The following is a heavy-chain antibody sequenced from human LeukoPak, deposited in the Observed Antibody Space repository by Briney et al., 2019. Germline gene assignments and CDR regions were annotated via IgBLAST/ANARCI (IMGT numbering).Heavy chain of an antibody. CDR3: ARESPHSDY. CDR2: IKSDGSGT. CDR1: GFTFSSYW. Sequence: PGGSLRLSCAASGFTFSSYWMHWIRQAPGKGLVWASRIKSDGSGTMYADSVKGRFTISRDNAKNTLYLQMNSLRAEDTAVYYCARESPHSDYWGQGTLVTVSS. V-gene: IGHV3-74*03. J-gene: IGHJ4*02. D-gene: IGHD2-21*01.